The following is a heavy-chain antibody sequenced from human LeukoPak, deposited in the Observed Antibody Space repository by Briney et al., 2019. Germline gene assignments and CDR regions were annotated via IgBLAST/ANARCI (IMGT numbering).Heavy chain of an antibody. D-gene: IGHD3-3*01. CDR2: IKQDGSEK. CDR3: ARGKDRGFLEWFDS. J-gene: IGHJ5*01. Sequence: PGGSLRLSCAASGFTFTNYWMNWVRQAPGKGLEWVASIKQDGSEKYYVDSVKGRLTISRDNAKNSLYLQMNGLRVEDTAIYYCARGKDRGFLEWFDSWGQGSLVTVSS. V-gene: IGHV3-7*01. CDR1: GFTFTNYW.